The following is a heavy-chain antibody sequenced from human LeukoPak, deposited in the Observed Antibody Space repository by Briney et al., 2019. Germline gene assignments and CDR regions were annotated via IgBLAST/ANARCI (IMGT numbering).Heavy chain of an antibody. CDR2: IKQDGSEI. D-gene: IGHD1-1*01. V-gene: IGHV3-7*04. Sequence: PGESLRLSCVSSGFTLSSYWMSWVRQAPGKGLEWVANIKQDGSEIHYPDSVKGRFTISRDNAQNSLFLQMNSLRDEDTAVYYCVRDRSPGTGIVRLDYWGQGTLVTVSS. J-gene: IGHJ4*02. CDR1: GFTLSSYW. CDR3: VRDRSPGTGIVRLDY.